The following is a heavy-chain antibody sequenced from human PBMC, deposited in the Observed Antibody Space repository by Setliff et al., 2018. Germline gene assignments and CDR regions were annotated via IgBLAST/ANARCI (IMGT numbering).Heavy chain of an antibody. D-gene: IGHD2-15*01. J-gene: IGHJ3*02. Sequence: SETLSLTCAVSGFSISSGYYWDWIRQPPGKGLEWIGSINYSGITYYSPSLKSRVIVSVDTSKNQFSLKLSSATAADTAVYYCARLPGYCNGGNCYGYYTFDIWGQGTMVTVSS. CDR2: INYSGIT. CDR1: GFSISSGYY. V-gene: IGHV4-38-2*01. CDR3: ARLPGYCNGGNCYGYYTFDI.